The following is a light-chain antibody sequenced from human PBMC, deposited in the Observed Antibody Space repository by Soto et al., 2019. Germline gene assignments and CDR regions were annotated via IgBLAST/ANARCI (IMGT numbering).Light chain of an antibody. Sequence: EIVMTQSPGTLSVSPGERATLSCRASQSVRSKLAWYQQKPGQAPRLLIYDASTRATGIPARFSGSGAGTEFALTLSSLQSEDFAVYYCQQYHNWPPITFGQGTRLEIK. J-gene: IGKJ5*01. V-gene: IGKV3-15*01. CDR3: QQYHNWPPIT. CDR2: DAS. CDR1: QSVRSK.